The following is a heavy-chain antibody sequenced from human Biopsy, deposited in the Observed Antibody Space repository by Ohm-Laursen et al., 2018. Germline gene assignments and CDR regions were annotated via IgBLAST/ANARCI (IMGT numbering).Heavy chain of an antibody. J-gene: IGHJ4*02. D-gene: IGHD4-23*01. CDR1: GGDINNYY. Sequence: TLSLTCYVSGGDINNYYWSWIRQPPGKGLEWIGHISYTGYTSYNASLKSRVTISVDTSRNHFSLRLSSLTAADTAVYYCARGSNDFGGLYFPRWGQGTLLTVSS. V-gene: IGHV4-59*01. CDR3: ARGSNDFGGLYFPR. CDR2: ISYTGYT.